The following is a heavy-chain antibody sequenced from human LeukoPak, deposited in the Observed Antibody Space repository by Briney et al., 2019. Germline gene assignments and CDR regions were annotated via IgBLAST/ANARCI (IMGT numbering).Heavy chain of an antibody. D-gene: IGHD3-9*01. Sequence: ASVKVSCKASGYTFTGYYMHWVRQAPRQGLEWMGWINPNSGGTNYAQKFQGRVTMTRDTSISTAYMELSRLRSDDTAVYYCATPHDILTGYYPYWGQGTLVTVSS. CDR3: ATPHDILTGYYPY. V-gene: IGHV1-2*02. CDR1: GYTFTGYY. J-gene: IGHJ4*02. CDR2: INPNSGGT.